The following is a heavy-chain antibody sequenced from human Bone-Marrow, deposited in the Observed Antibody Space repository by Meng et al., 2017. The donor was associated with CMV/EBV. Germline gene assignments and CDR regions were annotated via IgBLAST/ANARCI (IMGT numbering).Heavy chain of an antibody. J-gene: IGHJ4*02. CDR1: GGSFSGYH. CDR2: VYHSGGT. V-gene: IGHV4-34*01. Sequence: ESLKISCAGYGGSFSGYHWSWIRQPPGKGLEWIGEVYHSGGTNYDPSLKRRVTISLDMSKNHFSLKLSSVTAADTGVYYCASQNFWSGAAYWGQGRLVTVSS. CDR3: ASQNFWSGAAY. D-gene: IGHD3-3*01.